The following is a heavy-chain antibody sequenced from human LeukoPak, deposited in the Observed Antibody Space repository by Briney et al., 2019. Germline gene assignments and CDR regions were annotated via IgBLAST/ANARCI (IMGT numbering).Heavy chain of an antibody. CDR1: GYSFTSYW. V-gene: IGHV5-51*01. D-gene: IGHD5-24*01. J-gene: IGHJ4*02. Sequence: GESLKISCKGSGYSFTSYWIGWVRPMPGKGLEWMGIIYPGDSDTRYSPSFQGQVTISADKSISTAYLQWSSLKASDTAMYYCARLRDGYKSPRGFDYWGQGTLVTVSS. CDR3: ARLRDGYKSPRGFDY. CDR2: IYPGDSDT.